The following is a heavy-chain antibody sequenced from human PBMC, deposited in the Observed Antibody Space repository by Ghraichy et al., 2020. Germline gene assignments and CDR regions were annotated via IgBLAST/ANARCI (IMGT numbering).Heavy chain of an antibody. J-gene: IGHJ6*02. Sequence: GGSLRLSCAASGFTFSRYAMSWVLRAPRQGLEWVSAISGSGGSTYYADSVKGRFTISRDNSKNTLYLQMNSLRAEDTAVYYCAKEGYSYGTEGYGMDVWGQGTTVTVSS. CDR1: GFTFSRYA. CDR3: AKEGYSYGTEGYGMDV. V-gene: IGHV3-23*01. D-gene: IGHD5-18*01. CDR2: ISGSGGST.